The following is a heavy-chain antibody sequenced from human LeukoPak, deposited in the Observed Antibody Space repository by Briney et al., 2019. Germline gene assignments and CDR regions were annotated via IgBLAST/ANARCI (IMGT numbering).Heavy chain of an antibody. CDR3: ARHHRHGGSIDC. Sequence: SETLSLTCTVSGGSISSYYWSWIRQPPGKGLEWIGYIYYSGSTNYNPSLKSRVTISVDTSKNQFSLKLSSVTAADTAVYYCARHHRHGGSIDCWGQGTLVTVSS. J-gene: IGHJ4*02. CDR1: GGSISSYY. V-gene: IGHV4-59*08. D-gene: IGHD2-15*01. CDR2: IYYSGST.